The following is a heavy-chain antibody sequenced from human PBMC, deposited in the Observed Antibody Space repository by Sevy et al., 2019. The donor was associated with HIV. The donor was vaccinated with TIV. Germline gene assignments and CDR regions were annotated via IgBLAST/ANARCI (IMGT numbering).Heavy chain of an antibody. D-gene: IGHD3-10*01. CDR3: ASRSYYYGGAAFDY. V-gene: IGHV1-2*02. CDR1: GYTFTGYY. Sequence: ASVKVSCKASGYTFTGYYMLCVRQAPGQGLEWMGWINPNSGGTNYAQKFQGRVTMTRDTSISTAYMELSRLRSDDTAVYYCASRSYYYGGAAFDYWGQGTLVTVSS. CDR2: INPNSGGT. J-gene: IGHJ4*02.